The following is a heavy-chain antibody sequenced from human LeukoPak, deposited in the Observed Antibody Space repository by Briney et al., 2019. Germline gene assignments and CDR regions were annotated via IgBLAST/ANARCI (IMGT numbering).Heavy chain of an antibody. CDR2: ISYDGSNK. D-gene: IGHD3-22*01. J-gene: IGHJ4*02. Sequence: GGSLKLSCAASGFTFSGSAMHWVRQAPGKGLEWVAVISYDGSNKYYADSVKGRFTISRDNAKNSLYLQMNSLRAEDTAVYYCARSSNYYDSSGEDYWGQGTLVTVSS. CDR3: ARSSNYYDSSGEDY. V-gene: IGHV3-30-3*01. CDR1: GFTFSGSA.